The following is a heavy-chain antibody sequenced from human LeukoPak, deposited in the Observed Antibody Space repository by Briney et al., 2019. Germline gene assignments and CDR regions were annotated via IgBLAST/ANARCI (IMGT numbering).Heavy chain of an antibody. CDR2: ISGSGSTI. V-gene: IGHV3-48*02. CDR1: GFTFSIYN. CDR3: ARGLGD. D-gene: IGHD3-16*01. Sequence: GGSLRLSCAASGFTFSIYNMTWVRQSPGKGLEWVSYISGSGSTIYYADSVKGRFTISRDNAKNSLYLQMNSLRDEDTAVYYCARGLGDWGQGTLVTVSS. J-gene: IGHJ4*02.